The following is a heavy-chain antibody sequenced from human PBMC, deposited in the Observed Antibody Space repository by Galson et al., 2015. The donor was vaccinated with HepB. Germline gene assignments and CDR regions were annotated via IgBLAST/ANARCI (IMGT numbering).Heavy chain of an antibody. CDR2: VRNKASSHTT. V-gene: IGHV3-72*01. D-gene: IGHD1-26*01. Sequence: SLRLSCAASGLTFYRYNVNWVRQAPGKGLEWVARVRNKASSHTTEYAASVRGRFTISRDDLKNSVYLQMNSLKTEDTALYYCARGGVWGKGTTVTVSS. CDR3: ARGGV. CDR1: GLTFYRYN. J-gene: IGHJ6*04.